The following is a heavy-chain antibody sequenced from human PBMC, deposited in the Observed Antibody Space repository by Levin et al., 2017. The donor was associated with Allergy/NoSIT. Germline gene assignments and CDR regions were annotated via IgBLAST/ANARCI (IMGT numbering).Heavy chain of an antibody. J-gene: IGHJ6*02. CDR2: IYHSGST. D-gene: IGHD6-13*01. Sequence: SQTLSLTCAVSGGSISSGGYSWSWIRQPPGKGLEWIGYIYHSGSTYYNPSLKSRVTISVDRSKNQFSLKLSSVTAADTAVYYCASGYSSSWYQGYYGMDVWGQGTTVTVSS. V-gene: IGHV4-30-2*01. CDR1: GGSISSGGYS. CDR3: ASGYSSSWYQGYYGMDV.